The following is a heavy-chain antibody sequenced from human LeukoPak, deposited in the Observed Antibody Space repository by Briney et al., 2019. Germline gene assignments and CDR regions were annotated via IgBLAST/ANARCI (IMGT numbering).Heavy chain of an antibody. V-gene: IGHV4-61*02. J-gene: IGHJ3*02. CDR1: GGSISSGSYY. CDR2: FYTTGST. D-gene: IGHD2-2*01. Sequence: SETLSLTCTVSGGSISSGSYYWSWIRQPAGKGLESIGRFYTTGSTNYNPSLKSRVTISVDTARNQFSLKLSSVTAADTAVFYCARFTGYCSGTSCYPNAFDIWGQGTMVTVSS. CDR3: ARFTGYCSGTSCYPNAFDI.